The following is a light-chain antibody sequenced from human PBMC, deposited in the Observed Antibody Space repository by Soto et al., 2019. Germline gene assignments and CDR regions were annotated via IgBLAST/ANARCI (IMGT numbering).Light chain of an antibody. J-gene: IGLJ7*01. V-gene: IGLV1-40*01. CDR1: SSNIGAGYD. CDR2: ANN. CDR3: QSHDSSLSGAV. Sequence: QAVVTQPPSVSGAPGQRVTISCTGSSSNIGAGYDVYWYQQLPGTAPKLLIFANNNRPSGVPDRFSGSKSGTSASLAITGLQAEDEADYYCQSHDSSLSGAVFGGGTQLTVL.